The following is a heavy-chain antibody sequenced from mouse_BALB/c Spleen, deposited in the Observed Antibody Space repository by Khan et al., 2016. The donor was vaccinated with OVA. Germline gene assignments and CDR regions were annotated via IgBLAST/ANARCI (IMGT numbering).Heavy chain of an antibody. CDR1: GFNIKDTY. Sequence: VRLQQSGAELMKPGASVKLSCTVSGFNIKDTYMHWVKQRPEQGLEWIGKIDPANGNIKYDPKFQGKATITADTSSNTAYLQLSSLTSEDTAVYYCANSLLLYAMDYWCQGTTVTVSS. V-gene: IGHV14-3*02. CDR2: IDPANGNI. D-gene: IGHD1-2*01. CDR3: ANSLLLYAMDY. J-gene: IGHJ4*01.